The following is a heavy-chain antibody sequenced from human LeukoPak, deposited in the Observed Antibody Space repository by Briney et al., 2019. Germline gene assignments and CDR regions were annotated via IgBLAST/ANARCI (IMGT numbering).Heavy chain of an antibody. V-gene: IGHV5-51*01. D-gene: IGHD3/OR15-3a*01. Sequence: SLNICYKCSGYIITSHWICCVSQMPGKFLEWIGTIYPGASYTRYRPSFQGQVTIAAHTSTSTAYLQWSSLNASDTATYYCARLGLGEGYNWFDPWSQATLVTVPS. J-gene: IGHJ5*02. CDR3: ARLGLGEGYNWFDP. CDR2: IYPGASYT. CDR1: GYIITSHW.